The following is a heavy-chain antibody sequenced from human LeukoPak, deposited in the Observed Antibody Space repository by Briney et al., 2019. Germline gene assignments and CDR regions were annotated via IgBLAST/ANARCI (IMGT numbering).Heavy chain of an antibody. D-gene: IGHD3-3*01. J-gene: IGHJ5*02. V-gene: IGHV4-59*01. CDR1: GGSISSYY. Sequence: SETLSLTCTVSGGSISSYYWSWIRQPPGKGLEWIGYIYYSGSTNYNPSLKSRVTISVDTSKNQFSLKLSSVTAADTAVYYCARDGGNYDFWSGYYTGWFDPWGQGTLVTVSS. CDR2: IYYSGST. CDR3: ARDGGNYDFWSGYYTGWFDP.